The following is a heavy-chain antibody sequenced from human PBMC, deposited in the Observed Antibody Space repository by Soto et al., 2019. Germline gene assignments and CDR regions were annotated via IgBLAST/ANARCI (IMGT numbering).Heavy chain of an antibody. D-gene: IGHD1-26*01. CDR1: KYTLTELT. CDR3: AADRKIVGTIGAFDF. J-gene: IGHJ4*02. V-gene: IGHV1-24*01. Sequence: ASVKVSCKVPKYTLTELTIDWLRQAPGKGLEWMGRSAPEEGEPIYPQKFQGRVSMTEDPSTDTAYMELTSLGFEDTAVYFCAADRKIVGTIGAFDFWGQGTLVTVSS. CDR2: SAPEEGEP.